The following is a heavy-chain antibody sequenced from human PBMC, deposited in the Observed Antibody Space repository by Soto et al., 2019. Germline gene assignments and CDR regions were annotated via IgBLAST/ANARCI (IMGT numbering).Heavy chain of an antibody. CDR3: AKTEKYSYGYYYYGMDV. Sequence: LRLSCAASGFTFSSYGMHWVRQAPGKGLEWVAVISYDGSNKYYADSVKGRFTISRDNSKNTLYLQMNSLRAEDTAVYYCAKTEKYSYGYYYYGMDVWGQGTTVTVSS. CDR1: GFTFSSYG. D-gene: IGHD5-18*01. CDR2: ISYDGSNK. V-gene: IGHV3-30*18. J-gene: IGHJ6*02.